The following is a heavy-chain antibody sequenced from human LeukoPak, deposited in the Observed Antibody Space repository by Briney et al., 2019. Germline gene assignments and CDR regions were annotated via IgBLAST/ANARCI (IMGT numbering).Heavy chain of an antibody. Sequence: SETLSLTCAVSGGSISRSDWWSWVRQSPGKGLEWIGEISHSGSTKYNPSLKSRVTISVDKSKNQFSLNLTSVTAADTAMYYCARDASLQTGAFDVWGQGTMVTVSS. D-gene: IGHD5-24*01. CDR2: ISHSGST. CDR3: ARDASLQTGAFDV. J-gene: IGHJ3*01. CDR1: GGSISRSDW. V-gene: IGHV4-4*02.